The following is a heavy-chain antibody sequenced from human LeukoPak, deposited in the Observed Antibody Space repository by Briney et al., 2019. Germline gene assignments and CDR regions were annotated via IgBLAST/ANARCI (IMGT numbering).Heavy chain of an antibody. Sequence: SETLSLTCTVSGGSISSGGYYWSWIRQHPGKGMEWIGYIYYSGSTYYNPSLKSRVTISVDTSKNQFSLKLSSVTAADTAVYFCARDLQAGNPPYHFHGMDVWGQGTTVTVSS. CDR2: IYYSGST. CDR3: ARDLQAGNPPYHFHGMDV. V-gene: IGHV4-31*03. J-gene: IGHJ6*02. CDR1: GGSISSGGYY. D-gene: IGHD1-14*01.